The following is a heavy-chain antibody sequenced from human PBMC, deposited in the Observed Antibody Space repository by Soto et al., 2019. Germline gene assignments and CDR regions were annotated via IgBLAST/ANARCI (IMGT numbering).Heavy chain of an antibody. V-gene: IGHV4-61*01. CDR3: SRDQGLGAGYFAL. Sequence: QVQLQESGPGQVKPSETLFLTCTVSGGSVSSGTYYWSWIRQPAGKGLEWMGYIYRGSPNYNPSLESLATISVDTSRTQFSLLLSSVTAADTAVYYCSRDQGLGAGYFALWGRGTLVTVSS. D-gene: IGHD7-27*01. CDR2: IYRGSP. CDR1: GGSVSSGTYY. J-gene: IGHJ2*01.